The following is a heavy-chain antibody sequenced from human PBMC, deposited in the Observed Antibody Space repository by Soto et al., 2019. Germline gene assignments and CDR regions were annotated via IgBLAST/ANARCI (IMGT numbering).Heavy chain of an antibody. D-gene: IGHD3-10*01. CDR1: GGSISIYY. CDR2: IYTSGST. Sequence: SETLSLTCTVSGGSISIYYWSWIRHPAGKGLEWIGRIYTSGSTNYNPSLKSRVTMSVDTSKNQFSLKLSSVTAADTAVYYCARANFSTWFGGHYGMDVWGQGTTVTVSS. V-gene: IGHV4-4*07. J-gene: IGHJ6*02. CDR3: ARANFSTWFGGHYGMDV.